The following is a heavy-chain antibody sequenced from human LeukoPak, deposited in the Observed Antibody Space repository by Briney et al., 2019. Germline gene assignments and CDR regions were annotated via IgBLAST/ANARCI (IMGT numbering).Heavy chain of an antibody. CDR2: ISAYNGNT. CDR1: GYTFTSYG. J-gene: IGHJ6*03. Sequence: ASVKVSCKASGYTFTSYGISWVRQAPGQGLEWMGWISAYNGNTNYAQKLQGRVTMTTDTSTSTAYMELRSLRSDDTAVYYCARARENYYDSSGYYGGYYYYYYMDVWGKGTTVTISS. CDR3: ARARENYYDSSGYYGGYYYYYYMDV. D-gene: IGHD3-22*01. V-gene: IGHV1-18*01.